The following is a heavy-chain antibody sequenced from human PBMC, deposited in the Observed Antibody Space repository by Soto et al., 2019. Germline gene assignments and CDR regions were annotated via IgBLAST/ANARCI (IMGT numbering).Heavy chain of an antibody. Sequence: ASEVSCKASGYTFTSYGISWVRQAPGQGLEWMGWISAYNGNTNYAQKLQGRVTMTTDTSTSTAYMELRSLRSDDTAVYYCARTYQNSSGYYFDYWGQGTLVTVSS. CDR3: ARTYQNSSGYYFDY. CDR1: GYTFTSYG. V-gene: IGHV1-18*01. J-gene: IGHJ4*02. D-gene: IGHD3-22*01. CDR2: ISAYNGNT.